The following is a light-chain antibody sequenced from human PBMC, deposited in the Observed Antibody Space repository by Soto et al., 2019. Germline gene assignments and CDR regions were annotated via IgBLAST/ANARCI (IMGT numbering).Light chain of an antibody. J-gene: IGLJ3*02. CDR3: AAWDDSLNGWV. CDR1: RTNIGVNN. Sequence: QSVLTQPASASGTPGQRITISCSGSRTNIGVNNDNWYQQLPATTPKLLMYSNNQRPSGVPDRFSCSKSGTSASLAISGRQPEDEADYYCAAWDDSLNGWVFGRGTKLTVL. CDR2: SNN. V-gene: IGLV1-44*01.